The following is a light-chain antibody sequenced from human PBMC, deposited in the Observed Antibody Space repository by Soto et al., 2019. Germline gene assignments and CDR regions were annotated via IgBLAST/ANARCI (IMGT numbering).Light chain of an antibody. Sequence: EVVMPRSRANLCVSPGAGVSLYCRASQSVSSYFAWYQQKPGQAHTLIIYDASTRATGIPARFSGSGSGTDFTHTISSLEPEDFAVYYCQQRSNWPTSTFGQGTRLEIK. V-gene: IGKV3-11*01. J-gene: IGKJ5*01. CDR3: QQRSNWPTST. CDR1: QSVSSY. CDR2: DAS.